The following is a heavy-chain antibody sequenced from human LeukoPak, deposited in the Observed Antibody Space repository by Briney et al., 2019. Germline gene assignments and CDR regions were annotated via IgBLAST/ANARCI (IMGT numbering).Heavy chain of an antibody. D-gene: IGHD3-10*01. CDR2: ISSSSSTI. V-gene: IGHV3-48*01. Sequence: GGSLRLSCAASGFTFSSYSMNWVRQAPGKGLEWVSYISSSSSTIYYADSVKGRFTISRDNAKNSLYLQMNSLRAEDTAVYYCARDGPGGSADYWGQGTLVTVSS. CDR1: GFTFSSYS. J-gene: IGHJ4*02. CDR3: ARDGPGGSADY.